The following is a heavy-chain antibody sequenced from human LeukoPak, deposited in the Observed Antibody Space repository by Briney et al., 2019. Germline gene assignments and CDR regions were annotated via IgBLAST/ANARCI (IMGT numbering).Heavy chain of an antibody. D-gene: IGHD3-10*01. J-gene: IGHJ6*03. V-gene: IGHV4-59*01. CDR3: GRVGYYYGSAISSYYYYVDV. CDR1: GGSISSYY. Sequence: PSETLSLTCTVSGGSISSYYWSWIRQPPGKGLEWIGYIYYSGSTTYNPSLKGRVTISVDMSKNQFSLKLTSVTAADTAVYYSGRVGYYYGSAISSYYYYVDVWGKGTTVTVSS. CDR2: IYYSGST.